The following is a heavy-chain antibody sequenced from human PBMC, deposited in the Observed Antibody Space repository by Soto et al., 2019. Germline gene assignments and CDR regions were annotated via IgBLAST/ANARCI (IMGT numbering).Heavy chain of an antibody. CDR2: IKQDGSGK. Sequence: EVQLVESGGGLVQPGGSLRLSCAASGFTFSSYWMSWVRQAPGKGLEWVANIKQDGSGKYYVDSVKGRFTISRDNAKNSLYLQMNSLRAEDTAVYYCARGTYGDYFDYWGQGTLVTVSS. CDR3: ARGTYGDYFDY. D-gene: IGHD4-17*01. CDR1: GFTFSSYW. V-gene: IGHV3-7*01. J-gene: IGHJ4*02.